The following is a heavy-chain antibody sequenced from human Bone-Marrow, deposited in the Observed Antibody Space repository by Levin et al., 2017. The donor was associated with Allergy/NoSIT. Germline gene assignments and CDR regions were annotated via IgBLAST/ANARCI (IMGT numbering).Heavy chain of an antibody. D-gene: IGHD3-3*01. CDR1: GGSFSGYY. Sequence: PSQTLSLTCAVYGGSFSGYYWSWIRQPPGKGLEWIGEINHSGSTNYNPSLKSRVTISVDTSKNQFSLKLSSVTAADTAVYYCARGGTIRFLEWLNWFDPWGQGTLVTVSS. CDR3: ARGGTIRFLEWLNWFDP. CDR2: INHSGST. V-gene: IGHV4-34*01. J-gene: IGHJ5*02.